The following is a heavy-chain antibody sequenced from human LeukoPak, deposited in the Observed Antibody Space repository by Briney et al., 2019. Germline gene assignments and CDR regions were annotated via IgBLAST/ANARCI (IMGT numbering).Heavy chain of an antibody. CDR3: ARGLQAARLAVADS. Sequence: GGPLRLSCAASGFTFSSYWMHWVRQAPGKGLVWVSRISSDESSTSYADSVKGRFTISRDNAKNTLYLQMNSLRAEDTAVYYCARGLQAARLAVADSWGQGTLVTVSS. CDR2: ISSDESST. V-gene: IGHV3-74*01. D-gene: IGHD6-19*01. CDR1: GFTFSSYW. J-gene: IGHJ5*02.